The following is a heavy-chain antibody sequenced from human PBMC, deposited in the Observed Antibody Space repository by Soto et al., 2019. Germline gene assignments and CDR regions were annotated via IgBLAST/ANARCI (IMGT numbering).Heavy chain of an antibody. J-gene: IGHJ5*02. CDR2: TNPNSGHT. V-gene: IGHV1-8*01. Sequence: QVQLVQSGAEVKKPGASVTVSCKASGYAFTTYNINWLRQATGQGLEWMGWTNPNSGHTGYAQKFQGRVTMTRDTSTNTAYMELSSLRSEDTAVYYCTRGHNWFAPWGQGTLVIVSS. CDR1: GYAFTTYN. CDR3: TRGHNWFAP.